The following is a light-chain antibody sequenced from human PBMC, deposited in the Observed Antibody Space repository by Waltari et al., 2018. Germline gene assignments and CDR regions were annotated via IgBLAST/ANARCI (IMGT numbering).Light chain of an antibody. CDR3: QAWDSGTV. J-gene: IGLJ2*01. CDR2: QDD. CDR1: NLGDKF. Sequence: SYELTQPPAVSVSPGQTANITCSGVNLGDKFVCWDQQKAGQSPLLVIYQDDKRPSGIPERFSGSNSGNTATLTISGTQAMDEADYYCQAWDSGTVFGGGTKLTVL. V-gene: IGLV3-1*01.